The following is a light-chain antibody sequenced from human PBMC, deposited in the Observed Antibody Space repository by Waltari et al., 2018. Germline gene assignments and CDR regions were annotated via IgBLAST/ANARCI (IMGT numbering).Light chain of an antibody. CDR1: QSIGTC. V-gene: IGKV1-5*03. CDR3: EQYITWPLS. J-gene: IGKJ4*01. Sequence: DIQMTQCPSTLSASVGDGVTITCRASQSIGTCLAWYQQKPGEAPKLLIDWTSRLQGGVPSRFSGSGSGTEFTLTVSSLQPDDFAIYYCEQYITWPLSFGGGTKVELK. CDR2: WTS.